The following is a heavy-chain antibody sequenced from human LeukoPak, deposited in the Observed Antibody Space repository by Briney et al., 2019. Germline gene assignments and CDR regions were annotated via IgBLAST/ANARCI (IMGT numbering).Heavy chain of an antibody. CDR2: INPNSGGT. CDR1: GYTFTGYY. D-gene: IGHD5-24*01. J-gene: IGHJ4*02. V-gene: IGHV1-2*02. Sequence: ASVEVSCKASGYTFTGYYMHWVRQAPGPGLEWMGWINPNSGGTNFAQKFQDRVTMTRDTSISAAYMELSRLRAGDAAVYYCTRDEDGDDLFDYWGPGTLVTVSS. CDR3: TRDEDGDDLFDY.